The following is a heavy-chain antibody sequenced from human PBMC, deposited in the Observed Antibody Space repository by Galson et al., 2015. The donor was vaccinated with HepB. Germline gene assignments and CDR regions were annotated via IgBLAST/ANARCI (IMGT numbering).Heavy chain of an antibody. CDR3: AKDVSSSSVWYFDL. Sequence: SLRLSCAASGFISSSYAMSWVRQAPGKGLEWVPAISGIGGGTYYADSVKGRLTISRDNSKNTLYLQMNSLRAEDTAVYYCAKDVSSSSVWYFDLWGRGTLVTVSS. CDR1: GFISSSYA. V-gene: IGHV3-23*01. D-gene: IGHD6-6*01. CDR2: ISGIGGGT. J-gene: IGHJ2*01.